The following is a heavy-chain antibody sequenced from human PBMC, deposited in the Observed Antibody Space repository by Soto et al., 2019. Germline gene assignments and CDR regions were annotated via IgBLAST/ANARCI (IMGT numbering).Heavy chain of an antibody. CDR1: GFTFSSYA. D-gene: IGHD4-17*01. CDR3: ARGDEYGDRKAD. J-gene: IGHJ4*02. CDR2: ISYDGSNK. Sequence: QVQLVESGGGVVQPGRSLRLSCAASGFTFSSYAMHWVRQAPGKGLEWVAVISYDGSNKYYADSVKGRFTISRDNSKNALYLQMNSLRAEDTAVYYCARGDEYGDRKADWGQGTLVTVGS. V-gene: IGHV3-30-3*01.